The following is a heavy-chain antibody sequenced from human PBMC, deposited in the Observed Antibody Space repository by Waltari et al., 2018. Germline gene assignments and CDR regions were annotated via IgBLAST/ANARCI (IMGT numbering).Heavy chain of an antibody. CDR2: IYHSGST. CDR1: GYSISSGYY. D-gene: IGHD6-13*01. Sequence: QVQLQESGPGLVKPSETLSLTCTVSGYSISSGYYWGWIRQPPGEGLEWIGSIYHSGSTYYNPSLKSRVTISVDTSKNQLSLKLSSVTAADTAVYYCARGYSSSSIFDPWGQGTLVTVSS. CDR3: ARGYSSSSIFDP. J-gene: IGHJ5*02. V-gene: IGHV4-38-2*02.